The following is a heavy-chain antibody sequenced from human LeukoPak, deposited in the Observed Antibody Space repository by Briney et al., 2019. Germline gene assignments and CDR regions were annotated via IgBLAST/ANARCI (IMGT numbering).Heavy chain of an antibody. CDR3: ARPSSGFHF. V-gene: IGHV3-73*01. J-gene: IGHJ4*02. CDR2: IRTKVDSYAT. D-gene: IGHD3-22*01. Sequence: PGGSLKLSCAASGFIFSDFAMHRVRQASGKGLEWVGRIRTKVDSYATTYAASVKGRFTVSRDDSKNTAYLEMNSLKSEDTAVYYCARPSSGFHFWGQGTLVTVSS. CDR1: GFIFSDFA.